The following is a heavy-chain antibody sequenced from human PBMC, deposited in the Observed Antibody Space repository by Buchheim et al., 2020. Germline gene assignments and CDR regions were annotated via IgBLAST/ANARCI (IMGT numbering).Heavy chain of an antibody. J-gene: IGHJ4*02. CDR3: ARKYYDYVWGSYRYHYFDY. CDR1: GFTFSSYE. Sequence: EVQLVESGGGLVQPGGSLRLSCAASGFTFSSYEMNWVRQAPGKGLEWGSYISSSGSTIYYADSVKGRFTISRDNAKKSLYLQMNSLRAEDTAVYYCARKYYDYVWGSYRYHYFDYWGQGTL. V-gene: IGHV3-48*03. CDR2: ISSSGSTI. D-gene: IGHD3-16*02.